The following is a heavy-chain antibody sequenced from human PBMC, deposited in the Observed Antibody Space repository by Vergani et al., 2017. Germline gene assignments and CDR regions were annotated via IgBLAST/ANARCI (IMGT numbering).Heavy chain of an antibody. J-gene: IGHJ5*02. V-gene: IGHV3-33*01. D-gene: IGHD3-16*01. Sequence: QVQLVESGGGVVQPGRSLRISCAASGFTFNQYGMHWVRQAPGKGLEWVAVTWYDGNNKQYAETVKGRFTISRDNSKSTMYLQMNSLRDEDTGVYYCARDLRLLFNRFDPWGQGTLVTVSS. CDR3: ARDLRLLFNRFDP. CDR2: TWYDGNNK. CDR1: GFTFNQYG.